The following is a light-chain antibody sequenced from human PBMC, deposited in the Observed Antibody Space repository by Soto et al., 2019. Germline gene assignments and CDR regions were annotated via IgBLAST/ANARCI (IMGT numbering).Light chain of an antibody. J-gene: IGLJ3*02. V-gene: IGLV2-8*01. Sequence: QSVLTQPPSASGSPGQSVTISCTGTSSDVGAYSHVCWYQQHPGKVPKLIIYGVSDRPSGVPDRFSGSKSGNTASLTVSGLQAEDEADYYCSSFAGNYWVFGGGTKLTVL. CDR2: GVS. CDR1: SSDVGAYSH. CDR3: SSFAGNYWV.